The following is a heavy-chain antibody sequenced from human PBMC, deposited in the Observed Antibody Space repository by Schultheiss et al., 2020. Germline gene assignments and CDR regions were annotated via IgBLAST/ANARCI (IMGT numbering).Heavy chain of an antibody. V-gene: IGHV3-23*01. J-gene: IGHJ6*02. CDR2: ISGSGGST. CDR3: ARARPPEGVYYYYGMDV. D-gene: IGHD3-16*01. CDR1: GFTFSSYA. Sequence: GGSLRLSCAASGFTFSSYAMSWVRQAPGKGLEWVSAISGSGGSTYYADSVKGRFTISRDNSKNTLYLQMNSLRAEDTAVYYCARARPPEGVYYYYGMDVWGQGTTVTVSS.